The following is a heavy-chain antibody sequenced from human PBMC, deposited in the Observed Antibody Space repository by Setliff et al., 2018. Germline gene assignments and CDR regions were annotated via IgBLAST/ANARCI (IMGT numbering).Heavy chain of an antibody. J-gene: IGHJ6*02. Sequence: PSETLSLTCTVSGGSISSRSYYWGWIRQPPGKGLEWIGYICHNGNTNFNPSLKSRVNMSVDTSNNQFVLNLKAVTAADTAVYYCARDRTAYTYGLDVWGQGTTVTVSS. CDR1: GGSISSRSYY. V-gene: IGHV4-39*06. D-gene: IGHD3-16*01. CDR3: ARDRTAYTYGLDV. CDR2: ICHNGNT.